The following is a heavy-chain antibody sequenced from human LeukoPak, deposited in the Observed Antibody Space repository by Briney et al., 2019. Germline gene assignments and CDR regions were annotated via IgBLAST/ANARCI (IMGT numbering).Heavy chain of an antibody. CDR3: ARGGYYYDSSGYSTPFDP. CDR1: GGSISSGSHY. D-gene: IGHD3-22*01. J-gene: IGHJ5*02. V-gene: IGHV4-61*02. CDR2: IYTSGST. Sequence: SETLSLTCTVSGGSISSGSHYWSWIRQPAGKGLEWIGRIYTSGSTNYNPSLKTRVTISVDTSKTQFSLKLSSVTAADTAVYYCARGGYYYDSSGYSTPFDPWGQGTLVTVSS.